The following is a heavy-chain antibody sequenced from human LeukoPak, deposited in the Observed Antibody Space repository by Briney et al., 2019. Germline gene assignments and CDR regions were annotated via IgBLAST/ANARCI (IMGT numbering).Heavy chain of an antibody. V-gene: IGHV1-2*02. CDR1: VYNFTAYQ. J-gene: IGHJ4*02. D-gene: IGHD5-18*01. CDR2: INPNSGT. CDR3: AKDTGTFNLGDH. Sequence: GASVTASCKASVYNFTAYQMHWVRQGPGQALEWMGWINPNSGTNYAQKFQGRVTMTRDTSISTAYMELSRLRSDDTAVYFCAKDTGTFNLGDHWGQGTQVTVSS.